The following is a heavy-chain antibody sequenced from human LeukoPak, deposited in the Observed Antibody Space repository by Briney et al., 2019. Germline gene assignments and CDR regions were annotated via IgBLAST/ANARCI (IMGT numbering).Heavy chain of an antibody. V-gene: IGHV1-2*02. J-gene: IGHJ4*02. CDR3: ARTRVTTVTTIDY. D-gene: IGHD4-17*01. Sequence: ASVKVSCKASGYTFTSYGISWVRQAPGQGLEWMGWINPNSGGTNYAQKFQGRVTMTRDTSISTAYMELSRLRSDDTAVYYCARTRVTTVTTIDYWGQGTLVTVSS. CDR2: INPNSGGT. CDR1: GYTFTSYG.